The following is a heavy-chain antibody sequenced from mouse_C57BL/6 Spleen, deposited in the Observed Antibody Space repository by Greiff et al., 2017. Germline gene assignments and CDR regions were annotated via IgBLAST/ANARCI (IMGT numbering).Heavy chain of an antibody. CDR2: IYPGDGDT. J-gene: IGHJ4*01. CDR3: ARSYFYAMDY. CDR1: GYAFSSSW. V-gene: IGHV1-82*01. Sequence: QVQLQQSGPELVKPGASVKISCKASGYAFSSSWMNWVKQRPGKGLEWIGRIYPGDGDTNYNGKLKGKATLTADKSSSTAYMQLSSLTSEDSAVYFCARSYFYAMDYWGQGTSVTVSS.